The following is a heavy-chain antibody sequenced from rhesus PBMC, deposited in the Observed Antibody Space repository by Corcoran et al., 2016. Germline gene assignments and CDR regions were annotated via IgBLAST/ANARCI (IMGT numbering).Heavy chain of an antibody. D-gene: IGHD2-8*01. Sequence: EAHLVETGGGLVQLGGSLKLSGAAAGSTFSSYGMTWVRQAPGKGLEWVSGTNSVGDTTYYADSVKGRFTISRGNSKNTLSLQMNGLRAEATAVYFCAKEDIVVVVIDYYGLDSWGHGVVVTVSS. V-gene: IGHV3S5*01. CDR2: TNSVGDTT. J-gene: IGHJ6*01. CDR1: GSTFSSYG. CDR3: AKEDIVVVVIDYYGLDS.